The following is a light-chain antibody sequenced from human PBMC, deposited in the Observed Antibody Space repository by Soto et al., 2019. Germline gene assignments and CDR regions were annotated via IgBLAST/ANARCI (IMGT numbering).Light chain of an antibody. CDR3: QQGFSYPWT. CDR2: GAS. Sequence: DIQMTQSPSSLSASVGDRVTITCRASQTINTFLNWYQKRPGKAPRLLIYGASTLQSGVPSRFNGSGSATEFTLTIGSLQLEDFAIYSCQQGFSYPWTFGQGTKVEIK. CDR1: QTINTF. V-gene: IGKV1-39*01. J-gene: IGKJ1*01.